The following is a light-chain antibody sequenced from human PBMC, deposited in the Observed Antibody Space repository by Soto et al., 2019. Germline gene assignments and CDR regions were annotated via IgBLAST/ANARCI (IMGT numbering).Light chain of an antibody. V-gene: IGKV3-20*01. Sequence: VVWTQSPGTLSLSPGERATLSCRASQSISSGNLACYQQKPGQAPRLLVYGASSRATGIPDRFSGSGSGTDFTLTISTLEPEDVAVYYCQQYGSSPPVTFGPGTKVDLK. CDR3: QQYGSSPPVT. CDR1: QSISSGN. J-gene: IGKJ3*01. CDR2: GAS.